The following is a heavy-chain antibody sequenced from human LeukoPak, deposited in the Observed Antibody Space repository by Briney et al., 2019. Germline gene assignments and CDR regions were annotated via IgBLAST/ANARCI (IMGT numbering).Heavy chain of an antibody. V-gene: IGHV4-4*09. CDR3: ARHVVGTDRGGWIDY. D-gene: IGHD2-8*02. J-gene: IGHJ4*02. CDR2: IYTSGST. CDR1: GGSISSYY. Sequence: SETLSLTCTVSGGSISSYYWSWIRQPPGKGLEWIGYIYTSGSTNYNPSLKGRVTISVDTSKNQFSLKLSSVTAADTAVYYCARHVVGTDRGGWIDYWGQGTLVTVSS.